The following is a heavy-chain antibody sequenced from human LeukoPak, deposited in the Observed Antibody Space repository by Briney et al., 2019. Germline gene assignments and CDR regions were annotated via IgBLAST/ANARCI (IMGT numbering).Heavy chain of an antibody. CDR2: IYPGDSDT. D-gene: IGHD6-19*01. CDR3: ATHSRSSASNY. V-gene: IGHV5-51*01. CDR1: GYSFTSYW. Sequence: GESLKISCKGSGYSFTSYWIGWVRPMPGKGLEWMGIIYPGDSDTRYSPSFQGQVTISVDKSTSTASLQWSSLKASDTAMYYCATHSRSSASNYWGQGTLVTVFS. J-gene: IGHJ4*02.